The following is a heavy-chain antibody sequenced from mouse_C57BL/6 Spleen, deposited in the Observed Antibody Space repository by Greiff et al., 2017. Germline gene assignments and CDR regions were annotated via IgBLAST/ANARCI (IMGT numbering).Heavy chain of an antibody. CDR2: IDPENGDT. CDR3: TSDSSGFAY. CDR1: GFNIKDDY. V-gene: IGHV14-4*01. J-gene: IGHJ3*01. D-gene: IGHD3-2*02. Sequence: VQLQQSGAELVRPGASVKLSCTASGFNIKDDYMHWVKQRPEQGLEWIGWIDPENGDTEYASKFQGKATIPADTSSNTAYLQLSSLTSEDTAVYYCTSDSSGFAYWGQGTLVTVSA.